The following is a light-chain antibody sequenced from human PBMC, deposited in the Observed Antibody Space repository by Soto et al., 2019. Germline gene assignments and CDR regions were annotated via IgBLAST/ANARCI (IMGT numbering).Light chain of an antibody. V-gene: IGKV1-12*01. CDR1: QYISKW. CDR2: AAS. Sequence: IQMTQSPSFVSASVGDRVTIACRASQYISKWLAWYQQKPGKAPQLLIYAASSLQSGVPSRFNSSGYGTDFTLTICSLQPEDSATYFCQPANTFHLTFGGGTKVEI. CDR3: QPANTFHLT. J-gene: IGKJ4*01.